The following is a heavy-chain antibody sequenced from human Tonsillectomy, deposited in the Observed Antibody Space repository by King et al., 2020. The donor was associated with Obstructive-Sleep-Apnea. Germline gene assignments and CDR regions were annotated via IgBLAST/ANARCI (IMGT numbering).Heavy chain of an antibody. CDR3: ARHRYNWHDVFDY. CDR1: GYSFTSYW. Sequence: VQLVESRAEVKKPGESLRISCKGSGYSFTSYWISWVRQMPEKGLEWMGRIDPSDSYTYYSPSFQGHVTISPDKSISTAYLQWSSLQASDTAMYYCARHRYNWHDVFDYWGQGTLVTVSS. V-gene: IGHV5-10-1*03. CDR2: IDPSDSYT. D-gene: IGHD1-1*01. J-gene: IGHJ4*02.